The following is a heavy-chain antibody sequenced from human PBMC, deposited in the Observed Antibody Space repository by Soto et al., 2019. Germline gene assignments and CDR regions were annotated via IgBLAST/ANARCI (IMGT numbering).Heavy chain of an antibody. V-gene: IGHV4-39*01. J-gene: IGHJ4*02. CDR1: GGSISGSSYY. CDR3: ARRGYSYGDVDY. D-gene: IGHD5-18*01. Sequence: SETLSLTCTVPGGSISGSSYYWGWIRQPPGKGLEWIGSIYYSGSTYYNPSLKSRVTISVDTSKNQFSLKLSSVTAADTAVYYCARRGYSYGDVDYWGQGTLVTVSS. CDR2: IYYSGST.